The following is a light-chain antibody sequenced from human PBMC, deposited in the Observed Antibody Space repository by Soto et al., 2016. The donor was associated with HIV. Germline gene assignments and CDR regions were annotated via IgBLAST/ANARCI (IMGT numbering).Light chain of an antibody. Sequence: SYELTQPPSVSVAPGKTARISCGGSHVDSTSVHWYQQRPGQAPVVVVYDDSDRPSGIPDRFSGSNSGNTATLTINRVEAGDEADYYCQVWDSSSDHWVFGGGTKLTVL. V-gene: IGLV3-21*03. CDR3: QVWDSSSDHWV. J-gene: IGLJ3*02. CDR1: HVDSTS. CDR2: DDS.